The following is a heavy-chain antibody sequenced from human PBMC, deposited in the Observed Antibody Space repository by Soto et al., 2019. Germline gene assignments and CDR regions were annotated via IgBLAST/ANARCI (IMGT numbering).Heavy chain of an antibody. V-gene: IGHV4-59*08. J-gene: IGHJ4*02. D-gene: IGHD1-26*01. CDR3: AGHGGSYSFDY. CDR1: GGSTSSYY. CDR2: NSYSGST. Sequence: QVQLQESGPGLVKPSETLSLTCTVTGGSTSSYYWSWLRQPPGKGLEWIGYNSYSGSTDYNPSLKRRVTVPVDTSKNQFSLKLSSATAADTAVYSWAGHGGSYSFDYWGQGTLVTVSS.